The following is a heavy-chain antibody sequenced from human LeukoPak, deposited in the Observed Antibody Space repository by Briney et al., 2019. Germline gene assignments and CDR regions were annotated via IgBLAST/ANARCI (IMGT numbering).Heavy chain of an antibody. CDR3: AKHWSYCSTTSCFFNYYYYYMDV. CDR1: GFTFSSYA. CDR2: ISGSGGST. Sequence: GGSLRLSCAASGFTFSSYAMSWVRQAPGKGLEWVSAISGSGGSTYYADSVKGRFTISRDNSKNTLYLQMNNLRAEDTAVYYCAKHWSYCSTTSCFFNYYYYYMDVWGKGTTVTVSS. J-gene: IGHJ6*03. V-gene: IGHV3-23*01. D-gene: IGHD2-2*01.